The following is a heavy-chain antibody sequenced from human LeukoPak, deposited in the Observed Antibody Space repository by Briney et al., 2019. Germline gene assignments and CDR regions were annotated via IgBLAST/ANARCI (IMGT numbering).Heavy chain of an antibody. CDR2: ISYSGST. CDR3: ARPRCSGGSCHRGGDP. Sequence: PSETLSLTCTVSGGPISSYSWSWIRQPPGKGLEWIGYISYSGSTNCNPSLKSRVTISVDTSKNQFSLKLNSVTVADTAVYYCARPRCSGGSCHRGGDPWGRGTLVTVSS. V-gene: IGHV4-59*08. D-gene: IGHD2-15*01. CDR1: GGPISSYS. J-gene: IGHJ5*02.